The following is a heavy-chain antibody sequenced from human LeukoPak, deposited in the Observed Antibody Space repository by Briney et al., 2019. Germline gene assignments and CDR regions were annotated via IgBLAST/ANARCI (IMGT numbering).Heavy chain of an antibody. J-gene: IGHJ6*02. V-gene: IGHV3-23*01. D-gene: IGHD6-19*01. CDR2: ISGSDGST. CDR3: ARDPGRAKSGSRSSGWIGAQGRGYYYGMDV. CDR1: GFTFSSYA. Sequence: PGGSLRLSCAASGFTFSSYAMSWVRQAPGKGLEWVSAISGSDGSTYYADSVKGRFTISRDNSKNALYLQMNSLRAEDTAVYYCARDPGRAKSGSRSSGWIGAQGRGYYYGMDVWGQGTTVTVSS.